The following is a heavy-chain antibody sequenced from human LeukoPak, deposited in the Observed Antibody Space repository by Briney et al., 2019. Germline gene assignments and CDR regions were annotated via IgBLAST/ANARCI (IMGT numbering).Heavy chain of an antibody. CDR1: GYTFTSYG. V-gene: IGHV1-18*01. CDR3: ARDLRYDFWSGYTEPQITDAFDI. J-gene: IGHJ3*02. Sequence: GASVKVSCKASGYTFTSYGISWVRQAPGQGLEWMGWISAYNGNTNYAQKLQGRVTMTTDTSTSTAYMELRSLRSDDTAVYYCARDLRYDFWSGYTEPQITDAFDIWGQGTMVTVSS. D-gene: IGHD3-3*01. CDR2: ISAYNGNT.